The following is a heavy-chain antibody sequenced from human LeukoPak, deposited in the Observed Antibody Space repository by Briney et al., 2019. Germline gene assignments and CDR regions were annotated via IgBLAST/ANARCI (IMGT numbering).Heavy chain of an antibody. CDR2: INPNSGGT. CDR3: ARDSVLRYFDRVGYYYYYMDV. CDR1: GYTFTGYY. D-gene: IGHD3-9*01. V-gene: IGHV1-2*02. J-gene: IGHJ6*03. Sequence: ASVKVSCKASGYTFTGYYMHWVRQAPGQGLEWMGWINPNSGGTNYAQKFQGRVTMTRDTSISTAYMELSRLRSDDTAVYYCARDSVLRYFDRVGYYYYYMDVWGKGTTVTVSS.